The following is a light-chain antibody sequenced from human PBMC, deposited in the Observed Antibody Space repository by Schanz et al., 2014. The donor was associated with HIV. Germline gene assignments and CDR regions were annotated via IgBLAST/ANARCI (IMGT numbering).Light chain of an antibody. CDR1: QGISSY. CDR3: QQYNSYQ. Sequence: IQLTQSPSSLSASVGDRVTITCRASQGISSYLAWYQQKPGKAPKVLIYAASTLQSGVPSRFSGSGSGTYFTLTISSLQPEDFATYYCQQYNSYQFGQGTKVEIK. CDR2: AAS. V-gene: IGKV1-9*01. J-gene: IGKJ1*01.